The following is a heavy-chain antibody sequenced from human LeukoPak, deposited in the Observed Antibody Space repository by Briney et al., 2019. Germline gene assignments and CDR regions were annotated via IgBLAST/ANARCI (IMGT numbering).Heavy chain of an antibody. CDR2: IYYSGST. V-gene: IGHV4-39*07. D-gene: IGHD2-15*01. CDR1: GGSISSSSYY. Sequence: SETLSLTCTVSGGSISSSSYYWGWIRQPPGKGLEWIGSIYYSGSTYYNPSLKSRVTISVDTSKNQFSLKLSFVTAADTAVYYCARVGTYCSGGSCYSDSYYYYMDVWGKGTTVTVSS. CDR3: ARVGTYCSGGSCYSDSYYYYMDV. J-gene: IGHJ6*03.